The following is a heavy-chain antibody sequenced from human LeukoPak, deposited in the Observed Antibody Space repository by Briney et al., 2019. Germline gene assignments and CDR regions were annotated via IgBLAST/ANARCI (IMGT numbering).Heavy chain of an antibody. Sequence: GASVKVSCKASGYTFTGYYMHWGRQAPGQRLEGMGWINPNSGGTNYAQKFQGRVTMTRDTSISTAYMELSRLRSDDTAVYYCARAPNSYGSGSYYFWGQGTLVTVSS. J-gene: IGHJ4*02. V-gene: IGHV1-2*02. CDR1: GYTFTGYY. CDR3: ARAPNSYGSGSYYF. D-gene: IGHD3-10*01. CDR2: INPNSGGT.